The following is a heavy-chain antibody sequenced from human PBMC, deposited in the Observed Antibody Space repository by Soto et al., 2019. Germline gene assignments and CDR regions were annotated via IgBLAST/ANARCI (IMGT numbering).Heavy chain of an antibody. CDR1: GYTFTSYA. Sequence: QVQLVQSGAEVKKPGASVKVSCKASGYTFTSYAMHWVRQAPGQRLEWMGWINAGNGNTKYSQKFQGRVTITRDTSASTAYMELSSLRSEDTAVYYCARASEDIVVVVAATPPDYWGQGTLVTVSS. J-gene: IGHJ4*02. D-gene: IGHD2-15*01. CDR3: ARASEDIVVVVAATPPDY. V-gene: IGHV1-3*01. CDR2: INAGNGNT.